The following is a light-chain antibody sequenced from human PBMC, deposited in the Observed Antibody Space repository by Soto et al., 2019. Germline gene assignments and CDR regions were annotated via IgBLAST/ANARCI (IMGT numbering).Light chain of an antibody. CDR3: AAWDDSHYV. CDR2: RNN. CDR1: SSNVGSNY. Sequence: QSVLTQPPSASGTPGQSVTISCSGSSSNVGSNYVYWYQQLPGTAPKLLIYRNNQRPSGVPDRFSGSKSGTSASLAISGLRSEDEADYYCAAWDDSHYVFGTGTKVTVL. V-gene: IGLV1-47*01. J-gene: IGLJ1*01.